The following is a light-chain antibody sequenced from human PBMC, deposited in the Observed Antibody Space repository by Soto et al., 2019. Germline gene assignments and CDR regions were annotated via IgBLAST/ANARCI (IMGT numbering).Light chain of an antibody. CDR2: ADD. CDR3: QSYGATHVV. V-gene: IGLV6-57*02. Sequence: NFMLTQPHSVSESPGKTVTISCAGSGFSIASNYVQWYQQRPGSAPTPVIYADDQRPSGVPDRFSGSLDISSNSASLTISGLTTEDEADYYCQSYGATHVVFGGGTKLTVL. CDR1: GFSIASNY. J-gene: IGLJ2*01.